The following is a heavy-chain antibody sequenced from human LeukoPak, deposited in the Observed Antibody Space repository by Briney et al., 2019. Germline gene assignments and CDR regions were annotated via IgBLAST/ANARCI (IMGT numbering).Heavy chain of an antibody. V-gene: IGHV3-23*01. CDR2: ISGSGGST. J-gene: IGHJ5*02. D-gene: IGHD3-10*01. CDR3: AKDLYGSGSYQNWFDP. Sequence: GGSLRLSCAASGFTFSSYSMNWVRQAPGKGLEWVSAISGSGGSTYYADSVKGRFTISRDNSKNTLYLQMNSLRAEDTAVYYCAKDLYGSGSYQNWFDPWGQGTLVIVTS. CDR1: GFTFSSYS.